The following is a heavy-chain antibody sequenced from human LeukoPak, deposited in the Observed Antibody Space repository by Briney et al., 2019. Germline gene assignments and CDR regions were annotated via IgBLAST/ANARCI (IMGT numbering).Heavy chain of an antibody. CDR1: GYTFTSYG. Sequence: ASVKVSCKASGYTFTSYGISWVRQAPGQGLEWMGWISAYNGNTNHAQKLQGRVTMTTDTSTSTAYMELRSLRSDDTAVYYCARDRQYQQARGMDVWGQGTTVTVSS. V-gene: IGHV1-18*01. CDR2: ISAYNGNT. CDR3: ARDRQYQQARGMDV. D-gene: IGHD2-2*01. J-gene: IGHJ6*02.